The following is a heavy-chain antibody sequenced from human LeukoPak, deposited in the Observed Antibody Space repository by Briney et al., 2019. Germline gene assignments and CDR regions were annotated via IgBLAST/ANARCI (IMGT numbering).Heavy chain of an antibody. V-gene: IGHV3-30*04. Sequence: GGSLRLSCAASGFTFSTYAIHWVRQAPGKGLEWVAVISFDGVNTFYADSVKGRFTITRDNSNNTVYLQMNNLRPEDTAVFYCARGQGYESYYYMDVWGKGTTVSVSS. CDR1: GFTFSTYA. D-gene: IGHD2-2*01. J-gene: IGHJ6*03. CDR2: ISFDGVNT. CDR3: ARGQGYESYYYMDV.